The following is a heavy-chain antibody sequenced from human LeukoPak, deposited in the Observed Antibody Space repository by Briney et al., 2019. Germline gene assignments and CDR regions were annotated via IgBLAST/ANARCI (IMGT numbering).Heavy chain of an antibody. CDR1: GFTFSSYW. D-gene: IGHD6-13*01. Sequence: GGSLRLSCEASGFTFSSYWMSWVRQAPGKGLEWVANIKTDGSEKYYVDSVKGRFTISRDNAKNSLYLQMNSLRAEDTAVYYCAKEQIAAAFDYWGQGALVTVSS. CDR3: AKEQIAAAFDY. J-gene: IGHJ4*02. V-gene: IGHV3-7*03. CDR2: IKTDGSEK.